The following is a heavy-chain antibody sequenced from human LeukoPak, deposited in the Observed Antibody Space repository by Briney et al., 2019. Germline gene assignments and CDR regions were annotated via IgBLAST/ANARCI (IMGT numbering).Heavy chain of an antibody. CDR1: GYTFTCYG. CDR2: ISTYNGKT. Sequence: ASVKVSCKASGYTFTCYGISWVRQAPGQGLECMGWISTYNGKTNYAQKLQGRVTMTPDTSTSTAYMELRSLRSDDTAVYYCAREPDPTGYFDYWGQGTLVTVSS. V-gene: IGHV1-18*01. J-gene: IGHJ4*02. CDR3: AREPDPTGYFDY.